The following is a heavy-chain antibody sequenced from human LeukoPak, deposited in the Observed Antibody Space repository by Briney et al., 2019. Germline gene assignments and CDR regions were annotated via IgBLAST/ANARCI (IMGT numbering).Heavy chain of an antibody. V-gene: IGHV4-59*01. CDR1: GGSISSYY. D-gene: IGHD2-15*01. CDR3: ARDPTRYCSGGSCYFY. CDR2: IYYSGST. J-gene: IGHJ4*02. Sequence: TSETLSLTCTVSGGSISSYYWSWMRQPPGKGLEWIGYIYYSGSTNYNPSLKSRVTMSVDTSKNQFSLKPSSVTAADTAVYYCARDPTRYCSGGSCYFYWGQGTLVTVSS.